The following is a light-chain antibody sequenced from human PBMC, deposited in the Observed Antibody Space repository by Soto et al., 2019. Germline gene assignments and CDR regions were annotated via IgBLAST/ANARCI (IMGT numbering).Light chain of an antibody. V-gene: IGKV1-17*01. CDR3: QQYITYST. CDR2: GAS. J-gene: IGKJ1*01. CDR1: QGIRND. Sequence: IEMTQSPSSLSASLGDRVTITCRASQGIRNDLGWYQQKPGKAPNLLISGASTLEDGVPSRFRGSGSGTEFTLTITSPQTDDFATYYCQQYITYSTFGQGTKVDIK.